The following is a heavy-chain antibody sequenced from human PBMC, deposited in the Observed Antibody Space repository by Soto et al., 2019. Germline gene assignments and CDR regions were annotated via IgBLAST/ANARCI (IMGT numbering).Heavy chain of an antibody. J-gene: IGHJ6*02. CDR3: AKATAARTYYYYGMDV. CDR1: GFTFSSYA. V-gene: IGHV3-23*01. D-gene: IGHD6-13*01. CDR2: ISGSGGST. Sequence: SLRLSCAASGFTFSSYAMSWVRQAPGKGLEWVSAISGSGGSTYYADSVKGRFTISRDNSKNTLYLQMNSLRAEDTAVYYCAKATAARTYYYYGMDVWGQGTTVTVSS.